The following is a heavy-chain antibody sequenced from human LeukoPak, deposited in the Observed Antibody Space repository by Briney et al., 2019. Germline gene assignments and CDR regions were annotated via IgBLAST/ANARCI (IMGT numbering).Heavy chain of an antibody. D-gene: IGHD1-1*01. J-gene: IGHJ4*02. CDR3: ARRGDNEGYDY. CDR1: GYTFTDYY. V-gene: IGHV1-2*02. CDR2: INPNSGGS. Sequence: APVKVSCKASGYTFTDYYIHWVRQAPGQGLEWMGWINPNSGGSNNAQKFQGRVTMTRDTSISTAYMELSSLRSGDTAVFYCARRGDNEGYDYWGQGTLVTVSS.